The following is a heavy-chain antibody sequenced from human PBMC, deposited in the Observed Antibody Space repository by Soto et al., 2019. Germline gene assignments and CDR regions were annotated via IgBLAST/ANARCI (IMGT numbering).Heavy chain of an antibody. Sequence: QVQLVQSGAEVKKPGASVKVSCKASGYTFTSYGISWVRQAPGQGLEWMGWMNPNSGNTGYAQKFQGRVTMTRNTSIGTAYMELSSLNFEDTAVYYCVREQLNYWGQGTLVSVSS. V-gene: IGHV1-8*02. J-gene: IGHJ4*02. CDR2: MNPNSGNT. CDR1: GYTFTSYG. CDR3: VREQLNY. D-gene: IGHD6-6*01.